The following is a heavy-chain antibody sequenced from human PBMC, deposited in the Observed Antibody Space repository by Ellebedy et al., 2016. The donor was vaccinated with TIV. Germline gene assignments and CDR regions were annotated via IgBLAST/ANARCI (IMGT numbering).Heavy chain of an antibody. D-gene: IGHD6-19*01. V-gene: IGHV3-53*01. J-gene: IGHJ1*01. CDR1: GFTVSTNY. CDR3: AREAGTSGWYSGFQH. CDR2: IYAGGST. Sequence: GGSLRLSCAASGFTVSTNYMTWVRQAPGKGLEWVSVIYAGGSTYYADSVKGRFTISRDNSKNTLYLQMNSLRVEDTAIYYCAREAGTSGWYSGFQHWGQGTLVTVSS.